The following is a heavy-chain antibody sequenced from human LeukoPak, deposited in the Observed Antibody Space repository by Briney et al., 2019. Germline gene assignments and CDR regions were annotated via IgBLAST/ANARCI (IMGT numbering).Heavy chain of an antibody. CDR1: GFIFSSYT. J-gene: IGHJ4*02. D-gene: IGHD1-26*01. CDR2: ISSSSSYI. V-gene: IGHV3-21*01. CDR3: ARESLRVVGATTVDS. Sequence: PGGSLRLSCAASGFIFSSYTMNWVRQAPGKGLEWVSSISSSSSYIYYADSVKGRFTISRDNAKNPLYLQMNSLRAEDTAVYYCARESLRVVGATTVDSWGQGTLVTVSS.